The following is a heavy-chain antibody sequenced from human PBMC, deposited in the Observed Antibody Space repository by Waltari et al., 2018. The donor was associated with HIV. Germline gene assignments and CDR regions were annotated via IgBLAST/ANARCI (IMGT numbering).Heavy chain of an antibody. J-gene: IGHJ3*02. CDR2: ISSSGSTI. CDR1: GFTLRSYE. CDR3: ARAFMIRGTGAFDI. V-gene: IGHV3-48*03. Sequence: EVQVVESGGGLVQPGGSLRLPCAASGFTLRSYEMNWVRQAPGKGLEGVSYISSSGSTIYFADSVKGRFTMSRDNAKNSLYLRMNSLRAEDTAVYYCARAFMIRGTGAFDIWGQGTMVTVSS. D-gene: IGHD3-10*01.